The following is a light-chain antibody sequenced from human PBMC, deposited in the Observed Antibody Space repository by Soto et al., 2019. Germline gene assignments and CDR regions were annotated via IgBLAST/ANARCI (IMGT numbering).Light chain of an antibody. V-gene: IGKV1-9*01. J-gene: IGKJ5*01. CDR1: QGITSY. CDR2: TAS. CDR3: QQLSSYPIT. Sequence: DIQLTQSPSFLSASVGDRVTITCRASQGITSYVAWYQRKPGKAPKLLIYTASTLQSGVPSRFSGSGSETEFTRTISSLQPEDFATYYCQQLSSYPITFGQGTRLEIK.